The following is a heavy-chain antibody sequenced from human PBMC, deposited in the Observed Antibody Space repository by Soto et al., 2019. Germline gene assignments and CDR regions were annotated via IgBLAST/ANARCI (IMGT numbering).Heavy chain of an antibody. V-gene: IGHV3-53*01. Sequence: DVQVVESGGGLIQPGGSLRLSCAASGFTVSGKKYITWVRQPPGQGLEWVSALYIADGTFYADSVRGRFTVSIDSSKNTVYLQLNNLSHEDTAGYFCATWLLREHAFDIWGLGTMVTASS. CDR1: GFTVSGKKY. CDR3: ATWLLREHAFDI. J-gene: IGHJ3*02. D-gene: IGHD2-15*01. CDR2: LYIADGT.